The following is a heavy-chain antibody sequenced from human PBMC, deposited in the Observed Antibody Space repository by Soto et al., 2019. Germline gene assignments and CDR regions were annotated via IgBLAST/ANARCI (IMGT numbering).Heavy chain of an antibody. CDR1: GGSFSGYY. Sequence: SETLSLTCAVYGGSFSGYYWSWIRQPPGKGLEWIGEINHSGSTNYNPSLKSRVTISVDTSKNQFSLKLSSVTAADTAVYYCARGTAAAGTVYYYMDVWGKGTTVTVS. CDR3: ARGTAAAGTVYYYMDV. V-gene: IGHV4-34*01. CDR2: INHSGST. D-gene: IGHD6-13*01. J-gene: IGHJ6*03.